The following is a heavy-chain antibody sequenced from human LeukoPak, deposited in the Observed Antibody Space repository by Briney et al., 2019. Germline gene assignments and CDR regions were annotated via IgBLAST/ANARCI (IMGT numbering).Heavy chain of an antibody. J-gene: IGHJ4*02. CDR1: GGSISNYY. CDR2: IYTSGST. Sequence: SETLSLTCTVSGGSISNYYWIWIRQPAGKGLEWIGRIYTSGSTDYNPSLESRVSMSLDTSKNQIMLKLNSVTAADTAVYYCARAGWFGESPFDYWGQGTLVTVSS. CDR3: ARAGWFGESPFDY. D-gene: IGHD3-10*01. V-gene: IGHV4-4*07.